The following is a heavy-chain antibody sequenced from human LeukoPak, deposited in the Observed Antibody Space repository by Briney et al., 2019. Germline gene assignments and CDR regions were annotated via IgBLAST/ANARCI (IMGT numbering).Heavy chain of an antibody. Sequence: ASVKVFCKVSGYTLTELSMHWVRQAPGKGLEWMGGFDPEDGETIYAQKFQGRVTMTEDTSTDTAYMELSSLRSEDTAVYYCASRFDWLLIFDYWGQGTLVTVSS. V-gene: IGHV1-24*01. CDR1: GYTLTELS. CDR2: FDPEDGET. D-gene: IGHD3-9*01. CDR3: ASRFDWLLIFDY. J-gene: IGHJ4*02.